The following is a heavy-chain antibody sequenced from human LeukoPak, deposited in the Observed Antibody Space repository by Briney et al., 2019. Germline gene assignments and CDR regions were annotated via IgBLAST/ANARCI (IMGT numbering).Heavy chain of an antibody. CDR2: ISAYNGNT. D-gene: IGHD1-1*01. CDR3: ARGLTTRGTWFGA. Sequence: RASVKVSCKPSGYTFTSYGISWVRQAPGQGLEWVGWISAYNGNTNYAQKLQCRVTMTTDTSTSTAYMELRRLISDDTAVYYGARGLTTRGTWFGAWGQGTLVTVSS. J-gene: IGHJ5*02. CDR1: GYTFTSYG. V-gene: IGHV1-18*01.